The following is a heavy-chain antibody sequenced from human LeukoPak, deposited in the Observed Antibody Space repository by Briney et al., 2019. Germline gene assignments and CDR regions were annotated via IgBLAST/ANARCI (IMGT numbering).Heavy chain of an antibody. CDR2: MNPNSGNT. J-gene: IGHJ5*02. CDR3: ARAPLGMVRGPMEDP. Sequence: VASVKVSCKASGYTFTSYDINWVRQATGQGLEWMGWMNPNSGNTGYAQKFQGRVTMTRNTSISTAYMELNSLRSEDTAVYYCARAPLGMVRGPMEDPWGQGTLVTVSS. D-gene: IGHD3-10*01. CDR1: GYTFTSYD. V-gene: IGHV1-8*01.